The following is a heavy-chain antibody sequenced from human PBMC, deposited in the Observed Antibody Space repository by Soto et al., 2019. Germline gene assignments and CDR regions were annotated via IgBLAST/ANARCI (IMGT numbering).Heavy chain of an antibody. CDR1: GFTFSSYA. CDR3: ARDLIEAGSSGYYYYGMDG. V-gene: IGHV3-30-3*01. CDR2: ISYDGSNK. Sequence: GGSLRLSCAASGFTFSSYAMHWVRQAPGKGLEWVAVISYDGSNKYYADSVKGRFTISRDNSKNTLYLQMNSLRAEDTAVYYCARDLIEAGSSGYYYYGMDGRGQGTTDTVPS. D-gene: IGHD6-25*01. J-gene: IGHJ6*02.